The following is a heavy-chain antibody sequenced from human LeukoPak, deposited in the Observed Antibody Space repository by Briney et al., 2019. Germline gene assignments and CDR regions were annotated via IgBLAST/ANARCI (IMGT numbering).Heavy chain of an antibody. CDR2: IYTSGST. J-gene: IGHJ3*02. CDR3: ASDSNRTPLDAFDI. D-gene: IGHD4-11*01. Sequence: SETLSLTCTVSGGSISSYYWSWIRQPAGKGLEWIGRIYTSGSTNYNPSLKSRVTMSVDTSKNQFSLKLSSVTAADTAVYYCASDSNRTPLDAFDIWGQGTMVTVSS. CDR1: GGSISSYY. V-gene: IGHV4-4*07.